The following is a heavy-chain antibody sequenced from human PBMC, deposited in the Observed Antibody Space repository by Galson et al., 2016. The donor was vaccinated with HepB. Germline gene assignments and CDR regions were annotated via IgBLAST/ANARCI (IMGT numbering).Heavy chain of an antibody. CDR3: AHSRFDNSGRFDTSGYYFHYGMDV. CDR1: GFSLTTSGVG. V-gene: IGHV2-5*02. J-gene: IGHJ6*02. Sequence: PALVKPPQTLTLTCTFSGFSLTTSGVGVAWVRQPPGKALEWLALIYWDDDKRYRPSLKSRLSITKDASKNQVVLKMTNMDPVDTATYFCAHSRFDNSGRFDTSGYYFHYGMDVWGQGTTVTVSS. CDR2: IYWDDDK. D-gene: IGHD1-1*01.